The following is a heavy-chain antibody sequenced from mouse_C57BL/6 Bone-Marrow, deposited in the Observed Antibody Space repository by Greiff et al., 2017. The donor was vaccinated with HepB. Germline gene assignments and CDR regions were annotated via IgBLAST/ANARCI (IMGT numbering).Heavy chain of an antibody. CDR2: INPGSGGT. V-gene: IGHV1-54*01. CDR3: ARSRRYAMDY. CDR1: GYAFTNYL. J-gene: IGHJ4*01. Sequence: VKLQESGAELVRPGTSVKVSCKASGYAFTNYLIEWVKQRPGQGLEWIGVINPGSGGTNYNEKFKGKATLTADKSSSTAYMQLSSLTSEDSAVYFCARSRRYAMDYWGQGTSVTVSS.